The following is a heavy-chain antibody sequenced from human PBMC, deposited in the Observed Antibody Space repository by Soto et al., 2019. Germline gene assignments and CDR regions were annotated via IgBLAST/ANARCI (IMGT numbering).Heavy chain of an antibody. CDR2: ISGSGGST. Sequence: PGGSLRLSCAASGFTFSSYAMSWVRKAPGKGLEWVSAISGSGGSTYYADSVKGRFTISRDNSKNTLYLQMNSLRAEDTAVYYCAKTTVILDAFDIWGQGTMVTVSS. D-gene: IGHD4-17*01. CDR3: AKTTVILDAFDI. V-gene: IGHV3-23*01. J-gene: IGHJ3*02. CDR1: GFTFSSYA.